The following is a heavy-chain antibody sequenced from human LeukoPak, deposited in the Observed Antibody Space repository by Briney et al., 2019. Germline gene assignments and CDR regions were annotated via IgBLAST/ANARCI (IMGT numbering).Heavy chain of an antibody. CDR3: ARVGYYDSSGYYLDY. Sequence: ASVKVSCKASGYTFTSYGIRWVRQAPGQGLEWMGWISAYNGNTNYAQKLQGRVTMTTDTSTSTAYMELRSLRSDDTAVYYCARVGYYDSSGYYLDYWGQGTLVTVSS. V-gene: IGHV1-18*01. CDR2: ISAYNGNT. D-gene: IGHD3-22*01. J-gene: IGHJ4*02. CDR1: GYTFTSYG.